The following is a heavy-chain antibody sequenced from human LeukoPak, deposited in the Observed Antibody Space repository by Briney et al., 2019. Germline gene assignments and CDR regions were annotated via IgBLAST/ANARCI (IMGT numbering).Heavy chain of an antibody. V-gene: IGHV4-39*07. CDR1: GGSISSSSYY. D-gene: IGHD3-10*01. Sequence: SETLSLTCTVSGGSISSSSYYWGWIRQPPGKGLEWIGSIYYSGSTYYNPSLKSRVTISVDTSKNQFSLKLSSVTAADTAVYYCARIPVGSGSYVDYWGQGTLVTVSS. J-gene: IGHJ4*02. CDR2: IYYSGST. CDR3: ARIPVGSGSYVDY.